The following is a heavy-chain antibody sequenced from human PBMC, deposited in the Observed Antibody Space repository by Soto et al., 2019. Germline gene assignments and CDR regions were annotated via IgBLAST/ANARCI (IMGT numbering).Heavy chain of an antibody. J-gene: IGHJ3*02. V-gene: IGHV3-64D*06. CDR2: ISTNGGNT. CDR3: VEGGPTIFRASGAFDI. D-gene: IGHD3-3*01. CDR1: GFTFSNSA. Sequence: GGSLTLSCSACGFTFSNSAMHWVRQAPGKGLEYVSAISTNGGNTYYADSVKGRFTISRDNSKNTLYLQRISSRAEDTAVYYFVEGGPTIFRASGAFDIWGQGIMVTVSS.